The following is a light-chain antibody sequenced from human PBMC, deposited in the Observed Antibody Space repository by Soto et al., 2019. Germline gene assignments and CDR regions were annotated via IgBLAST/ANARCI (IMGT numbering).Light chain of an antibody. V-gene: IGKV1-5*01. J-gene: IGKJ1*01. CDR3: QQYKNKPPST. CDR2: DAS. Sequence: DIQMTQSPSTLSSSVGERATITCRASQSIRAFLAWYQQKPGKAPNLLIYDASYLEPGVPSRFSGSGSGTDFTLTISSLQPDDFATYYCQQYKNKPPSTFGQGTKVEI. CDR1: QSIRAF.